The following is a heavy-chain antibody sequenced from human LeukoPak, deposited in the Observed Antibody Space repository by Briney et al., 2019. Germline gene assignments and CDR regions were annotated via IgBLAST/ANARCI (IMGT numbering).Heavy chain of an antibody. V-gene: IGHV3-7*03. CDR3: ARDGFGTGSN. J-gene: IGHJ4*02. D-gene: IGHD3-16*01. Sequence: GGSLRLSCAASGFTFSGYSMSWVRQAPGKGLEWVANIKQDGSEKNYVDSVKGRFIISRDNAKNSLYLQMNTLRADDTAVYYCARDGFGTGSNWGQGTLVTVSS. CDR1: GFTFSGYS. CDR2: IKQDGSEK.